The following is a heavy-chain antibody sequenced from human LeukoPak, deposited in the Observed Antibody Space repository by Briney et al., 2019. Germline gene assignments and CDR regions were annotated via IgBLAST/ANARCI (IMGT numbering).Heavy chain of an antibody. V-gene: IGHV3-21*01. Sequence: GGSLRLSCAASGFTFSSYSMNWLRQAPGKGLEWVSSISSSSSYIYYADSVKGRFTISRDNAKNSLYLQMNSLRVEDTAVYYCVCLGLGGLSLDWGQGTLVTVSS. D-gene: IGHD3-16*01. CDR1: GFTFSSYS. CDR2: ISSSSSYI. CDR3: VCLGLGGLSLD. J-gene: IGHJ4*02.